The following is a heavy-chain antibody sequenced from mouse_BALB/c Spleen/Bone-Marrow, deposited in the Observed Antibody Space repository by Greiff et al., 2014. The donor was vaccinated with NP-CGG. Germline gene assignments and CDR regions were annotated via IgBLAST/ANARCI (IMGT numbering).Heavy chain of an antibody. D-gene: IGHD1-1*01. V-gene: IGHV1S29*02. CDR1: GYPFTDYI. CDR3: VRAPPITAVVTRDY. CDR2: IYPHTSDT. J-gene: IGHJ2*01. Sequence: VQLKESGPELVKPGASVKLSCKASGYPFTDYIMHWVRQSHGKSLEWIGYIYPHTSDTGYNQKFKSKATLTVDISSSTAYMVLRSLASKDSAVYYCVRAPPITAVVTRDYWGQGTTLTVSS.